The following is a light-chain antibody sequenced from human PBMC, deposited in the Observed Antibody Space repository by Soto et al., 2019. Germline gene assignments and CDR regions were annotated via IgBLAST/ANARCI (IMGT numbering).Light chain of an antibody. CDR1: SIDVGGYNY. CDR2: DVS. V-gene: IGLV2-11*01. Sequence: QSVLTQPRSVSGSPGQSVTISCTGTSIDVGGYNYVSWYQQHPGKAPKLMIYDVSKRPSGVPDRFSGSKSGNTASLTISGLQAEDEADYYCCSYAGSYDVVFGGGTKLTVL. J-gene: IGLJ2*01. CDR3: CSYAGSYDVV.